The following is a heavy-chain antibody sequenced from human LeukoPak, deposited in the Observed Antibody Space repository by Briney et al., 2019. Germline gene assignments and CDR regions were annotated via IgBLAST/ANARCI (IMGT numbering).Heavy chain of an antibody. CDR3: AKDRISYTTSPGELSH. Sequence: GGSLRLSCAASGFIFNTYAMSWVRQAPGKGLEWVSTIRGSGESTHYADSVQGRFTISRDNSLYTVYLQMDSLRGDDAAVYYCAKDRISYTTSPGELSHWGQGTLVIVSS. D-gene: IGHD3-10*01. V-gene: IGHV3-23*01. CDR2: IRGSGEST. J-gene: IGHJ4*02. CDR1: GFIFNTYA.